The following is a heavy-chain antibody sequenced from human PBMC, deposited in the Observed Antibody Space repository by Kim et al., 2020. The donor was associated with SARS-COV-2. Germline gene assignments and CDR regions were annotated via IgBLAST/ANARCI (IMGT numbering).Heavy chain of an antibody. Sequence: YADSVKGRFIISRENSKNTLYLQMNSRRAEDTAGYYCARKSELWLTFFAYWGQGTLVTVSS. J-gene: IGHJ4*02. CDR3: ARKSELWLTFFAY. D-gene: IGHD5-18*01. V-gene: IGHV3-33*01.